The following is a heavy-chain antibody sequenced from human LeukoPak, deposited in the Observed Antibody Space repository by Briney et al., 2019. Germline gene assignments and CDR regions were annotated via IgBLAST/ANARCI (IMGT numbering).Heavy chain of an antibody. CDR1: GFTFDDYG. CDR3: AKDSGLYRNWFDP. V-gene: IGHV3-23*01. Sequence: GGSLRLSCAASGFTFDDYGMSWVRQAPGKGLEWVSAISGSGGSTYYADSVKGRFTISRDNSKNALYLQMNSLRAEDTAVYYCAKDSGLYRNWFDPWGQGTLVTVSS. J-gene: IGHJ5*02. D-gene: IGHD2-2*02. CDR2: ISGSGGST.